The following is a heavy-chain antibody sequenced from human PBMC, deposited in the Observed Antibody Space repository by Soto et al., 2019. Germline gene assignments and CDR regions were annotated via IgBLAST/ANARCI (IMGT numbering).Heavy chain of an antibody. Sequence: GGLLRFSCAASGLTSSGYGMHWGGQAPVKRVAWGAVIWYDGSNKYYADSVKGRFTISRDNSKNTLYLQMNSLRAEHNGLYNRAKVGGRYGYYYLFYYYYGKHIWSPVNSVTVSS. CDR3: AKVGGRYGYYYLFYYYYGKHI. J-gene: IGHJ6*02. CDR1: GLTSSGYG. V-gene: IGHV3-33*06. CDR2: IWYDGSNK. D-gene: IGHD5-12*01.